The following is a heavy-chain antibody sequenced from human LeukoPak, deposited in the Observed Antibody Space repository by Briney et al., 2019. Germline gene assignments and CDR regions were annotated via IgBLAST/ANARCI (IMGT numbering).Heavy chain of an antibody. J-gene: IGHJ5*02. CDR1: GYTFTSYD. CDR3: ARLDCSSTSCYTYNWFDP. V-gene: IGHV1-8*03. D-gene: IGHD2-2*02. CDR2: MNPNSGNT. Sequence: ASVKVSCKASGYTFTSYDINWVRQATGQGLEWMGWMNPNSGNTGYAQKSQGRVTITRNTSISTAYMELSSLRSEDTAVYYCARLDCSSTSCYTYNWFDPWGQGTLVTVSS.